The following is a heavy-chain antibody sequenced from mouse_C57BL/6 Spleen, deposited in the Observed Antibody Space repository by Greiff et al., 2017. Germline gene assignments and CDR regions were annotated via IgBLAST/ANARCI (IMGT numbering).Heavy chain of an antibody. CDR3: ARSSRGYDYYAMDY. Sequence: VQLQESGAELMKPGASVKLSCTASGYTLTGSWIDWVKQRPAHGLEWIGEIFPASGSTNYNEKFQGKATITADTSSTTAYMQLISLTTEDAAIDNCARSSRGYDYYAMDYWGQGTSVTVSS. CDR1: GYTLTGSW. V-gene: IGHV1-9*01. J-gene: IGHJ4*01. CDR2: IFPASGST. D-gene: IGHD1-1*01.